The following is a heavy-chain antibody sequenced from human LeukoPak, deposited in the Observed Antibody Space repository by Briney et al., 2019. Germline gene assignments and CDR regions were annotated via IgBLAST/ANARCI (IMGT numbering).Heavy chain of an antibody. CDR3: AKGSWFDP. J-gene: IGHJ5*02. Sequence: PGRSLRLSCAASGFTFSSYGMHWVRQAPGKGLEWVAVISYDGSNKYYADSVKGRFTISRDKSKNTLYLQMNSLRAEDTAVYYCAKGSWFDPWGQGTLVTVSS. CDR2: ISYDGSNK. CDR1: GFTFSSYG. V-gene: IGHV3-30*18.